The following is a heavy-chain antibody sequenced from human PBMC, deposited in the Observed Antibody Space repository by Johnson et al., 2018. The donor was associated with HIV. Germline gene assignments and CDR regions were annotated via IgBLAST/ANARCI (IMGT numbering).Heavy chain of an antibody. Sequence: VQLVESGGGLVQPGGSLRLSCAASGFTVSTNSMSWVRQAPGTGLEWVSVIYSGDNTLYADSVKGRFIVSRDNSKNTLYLQMNSLRHEDTAVYYCARDQGELRRTHAFDIWGKGTMVTVSS. CDR3: ARDQGELRRTHAFDI. V-gene: IGHV3-66*01. D-gene: IGHD1-14*01. CDR1: GFTVSTNS. J-gene: IGHJ3*02. CDR2: IYSGDNT.